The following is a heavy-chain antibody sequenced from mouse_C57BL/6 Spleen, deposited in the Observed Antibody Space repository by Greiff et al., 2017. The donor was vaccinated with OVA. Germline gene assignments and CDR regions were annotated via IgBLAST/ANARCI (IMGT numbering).Heavy chain of an antibody. CDR2: ISYDGSN. J-gene: IGHJ4*01. Sequence: EVKLMESGPGLVKPSQSLSLTCSVTGYSITSGYYWNWIRQFPGNKLEWMGYISYDGSNNYNPSLKNRISITRDTSKNQFFLKLNSVTTEDTATYYCARDYYGSSYYYAMDYWGQGTSVTVSS. V-gene: IGHV3-6*01. D-gene: IGHD1-1*01. CDR1: GYSITSGYY. CDR3: ARDYYGSSYYYAMDY.